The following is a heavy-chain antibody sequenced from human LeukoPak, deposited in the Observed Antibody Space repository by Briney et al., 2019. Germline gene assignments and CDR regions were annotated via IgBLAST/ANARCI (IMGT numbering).Heavy chain of an antibody. Sequence: PSETLSLTCTVSGGSISSYYWSWIRQPPGKGLEGIGYIYYSGSTNYNPSLKSRVTISVDTSKNQFSLKLSSVTAADTAVYYCARDNGSRGYSYGYPGGAFDIWGQGTMVTVSS. D-gene: IGHD5-18*01. CDR2: IYYSGST. CDR1: GGSISSYY. CDR3: ARDNGSRGYSYGYPGGAFDI. J-gene: IGHJ3*02. V-gene: IGHV4-59*01.